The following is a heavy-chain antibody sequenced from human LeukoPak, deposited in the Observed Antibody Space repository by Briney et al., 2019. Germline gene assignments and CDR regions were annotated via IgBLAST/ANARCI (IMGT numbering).Heavy chain of an antibody. CDR3: AKDARRTSGWYFFDY. V-gene: IGHV3-23*01. Sequence: GGSLRLSCAASGFTFSRYNMNWVRQAPGKGLEWVSVISDSGDITYYADSAKGRFTISRDNSKNTLFLQMNSLRVEDTAVYYCAKDARRTSGWYFFDYWGQGTLVTVSS. J-gene: IGHJ4*02. CDR1: GFTFSRYN. D-gene: IGHD6-19*01. CDR2: ISDSGDIT.